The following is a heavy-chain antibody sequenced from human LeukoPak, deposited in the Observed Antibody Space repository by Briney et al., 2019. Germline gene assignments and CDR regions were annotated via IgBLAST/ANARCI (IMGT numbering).Heavy chain of an antibody. V-gene: IGHV3-53*04. J-gene: IGHJ4*02. CDR3: VYVDTVMATGDY. CDR2: TNSGGRT. D-gene: IGHD5-18*01. CDR1: GFTFSSYA. Sequence: GGSLRLSCADSGFTFSSYAMSWVRQAPGKGLEWVSVTNSGGRTYYADSVKGRFTISRHNSKNTLYLQMNSLRAEDTAVYYCVYVDTVMATGDYWGQGTLVTVSS.